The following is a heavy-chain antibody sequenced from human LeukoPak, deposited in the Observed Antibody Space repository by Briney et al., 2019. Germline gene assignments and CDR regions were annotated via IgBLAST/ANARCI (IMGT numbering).Heavy chain of an antibody. D-gene: IGHD3-10*01. Sequence: PSETLSLTCSVSGGSMSSYYWSWIRQSPGKGLEWIGYIYHSGSTDYNSSLKSRVTISEDTSKNQFSLKLSSVTAADTAVYYCAYQSKLLWFGEPYMDVWGKGTTVTISS. J-gene: IGHJ6*03. CDR1: GGSMSSYY. CDR2: IYHSGST. CDR3: AYQSKLLWFGEPYMDV. V-gene: IGHV4-59*08.